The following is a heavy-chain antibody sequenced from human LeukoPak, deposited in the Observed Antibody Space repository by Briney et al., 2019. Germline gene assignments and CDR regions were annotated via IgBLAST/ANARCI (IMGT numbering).Heavy chain of an antibody. V-gene: IGHV3-30*18. Sequence: GGSLRLSCAVSGFTFSSYGMHWVRQAPGKGLEWVAVISYDGSNKYYADSVKGRFTISRDNSKNTLYLQMNSLRAEDTAVYYCAKEAQGSLMFFVYWGQGTLVTVSS. D-gene: IGHD2-15*01. CDR3: AKEAQGSLMFFVY. CDR2: ISYDGSNK. J-gene: IGHJ4*02. CDR1: GFTFSSYG.